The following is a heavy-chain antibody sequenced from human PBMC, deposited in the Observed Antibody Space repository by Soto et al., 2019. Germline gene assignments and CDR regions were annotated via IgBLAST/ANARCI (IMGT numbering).Heavy chain of an antibody. CDR1: GDSIIRSF. CDR2: ISDSGVT. D-gene: IGHD3-10*01. CDR3: AGGAGAFSGPNSFDF. V-gene: IGHV4-59*01. Sequence: QVQLQESGPRLVKSSETLSLVCSVSGDSIIRSFWGWIRQSPGKGLEYIGYISDSGVTDYDPSLRSRVTISVESSRTRSPLRLRSVPAPNRAWTYGAGGAGAFSGPNSFDFWAQGKMVT. J-gene: IGHJ3*01.